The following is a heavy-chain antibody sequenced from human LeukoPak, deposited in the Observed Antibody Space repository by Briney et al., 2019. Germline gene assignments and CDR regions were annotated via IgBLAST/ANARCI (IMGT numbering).Heavy chain of an antibody. CDR1: GYTLTGYY. V-gene: IGHV7-4-1*02. Sequence: ASVKVSCKASGYTLTGYYMHWVRQAPGQGLEWMGWINTNTGNPTYAQGFTGRFVFSLDTSVSTAYLQISSLKAEDTAVYYCAREWQWLVSDYWGQGTLVTVSS. CDR3: AREWQWLVSDY. J-gene: IGHJ4*02. CDR2: INTNTGNP. D-gene: IGHD6-19*01.